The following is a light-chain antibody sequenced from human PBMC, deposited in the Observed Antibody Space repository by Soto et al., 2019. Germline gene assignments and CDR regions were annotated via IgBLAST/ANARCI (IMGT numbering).Light chain of an antibody. CDR2: AAS. Sequence: DIQMTQSPSSLSASVGDRVTITCRASQGISNYLAWYQQKPGKVPKLLIYAASTLQSGVPSRFSGSGSGTDFTLTITSLQPEDVGIYYCQRYNSAPRTVGQGTTV. V-gene: IGKV1-27*01. CDR3: QRYNSAPRT. J-gene: IGKJ1*01. CDR1: QGISNY.